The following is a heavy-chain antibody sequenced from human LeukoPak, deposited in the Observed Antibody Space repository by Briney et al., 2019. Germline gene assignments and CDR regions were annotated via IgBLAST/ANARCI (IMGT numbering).Heavy chain of an antibody. J-gene: IGHJ4*02. Sequence: PGVSLRLSCAPSGFTFDDDAMHWVRQGPGKGLEWVSAICGDGGSTYHADSVKGRFTISRDNSKNSLYLQRNSLRTEDTALYYCAKGSSWFDYWGQGTLVTVSS. V-gene: IGHV3-43*02. CDR1: GFTFDDDA. CDR3: AKGSSWFDY. D-gene: IGHD6-13*01. CDR2: ICGDGGST.